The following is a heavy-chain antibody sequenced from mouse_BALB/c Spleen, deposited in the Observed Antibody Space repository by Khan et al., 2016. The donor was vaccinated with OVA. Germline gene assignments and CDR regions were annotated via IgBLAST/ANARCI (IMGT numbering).Heavy chain of an antibody. CDR1: GYSITSDYA. J-gene: IGHJ4*01. Sequence: VQLQQSGPGLVKPSQSLSLTCTVTGYSITSDYAWNWIRQFPGNKLEWMGYISSNGSTNYNPPLNSRISITRDTSKNHFFLQLNTVTTEDTATYYCARDGYHYNYAMDYWGQGTSVTVSS. D-gene: IGHD2-3*01. CDR2: ISSNGST. V-gene: IGHV3-2*02. CDR3: ARDGYHYNYAMDY.